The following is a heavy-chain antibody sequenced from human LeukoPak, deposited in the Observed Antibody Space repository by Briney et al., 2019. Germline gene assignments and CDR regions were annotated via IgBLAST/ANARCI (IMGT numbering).Heavy chain of an antibody. V-gene: IGHV3-30-3*01. CDR1: GFNFSSYA. Sequence: PGGSLRLSCAASGFNFSSYAMHWVRQAPGKGLEWVAVISYDGSNKYYADSVKGRFTISRDNSKNTLYLQMNSLRAEDTAVYYCARDDGPAFDIWGQGTMVTVSS. J-gene: IGHJ3*02. CDR2: ISYDGSNK. D-gene: IGHD4-17*01. CDR3: ARDDGPAFDI.